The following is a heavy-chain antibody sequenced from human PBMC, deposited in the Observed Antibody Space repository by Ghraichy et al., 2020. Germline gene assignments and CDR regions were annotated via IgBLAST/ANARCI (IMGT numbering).Heavy chain of an antibody. Sequence: GGSLRLSCAGSGFTFSSYAMSWVRQAPGKGLEWVSVISGGGGTTYNADSVKGRFTISRDNSKNTLYLQMNSLRAEDTAVYYCAKVAIVGVVFTYFDYWGQGTLVTVSS. CDR3: AKVAIVGVVFTYFDY. J-gene: IGHJ4*02. D-gene: IGHD2/OR15-2a*01. CDR2: ISGGGGTT. V-gene: IGHV3-23*01. CDR1: GFTFSSYA.